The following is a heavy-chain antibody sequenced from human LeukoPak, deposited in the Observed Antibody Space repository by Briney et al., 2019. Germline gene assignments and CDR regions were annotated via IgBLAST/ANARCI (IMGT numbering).Heavy chain of an antibody. J-gene: IGHJ3*02. D-gene: IGHD3-10*01. CDR3: FRPRGRGAYDI. CDR1: EFTFSNFD. Sequence: GGSLRLSCAASEFTFSNFDIHWVRQAPGKGLEWVAFIRFDGSNKQYADSVKGRFTISRDKSKNTLDLQMNSLRAEDTAVYYCFRPRGRGAYDIWGQGTRVTVFS. V-gene: IGHV3-30*02. CDR2: IRFDGSNK.